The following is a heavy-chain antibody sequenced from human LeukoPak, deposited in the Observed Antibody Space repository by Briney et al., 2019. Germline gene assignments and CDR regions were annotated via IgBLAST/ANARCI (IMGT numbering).Heavy chain of an antibody. Sequence: GRSLRLSCAASGFTFDDYAMHWVRQAPGKGLEWVSGISWNSGSIGYADSVKGRFTISRDNAKNTLLLQMNSLRAEDTAVYYCVRDCYITSCSLFDHWGQGILVTVST. CDR1: GFTFDDYA. V-gene: IGHV3-9*01. D-gene: IGHD2-2*01. CDR3: VRDCYITSCSLFDH. CDR2: ISWNSGSI. J-gene: IGHJ4*02.